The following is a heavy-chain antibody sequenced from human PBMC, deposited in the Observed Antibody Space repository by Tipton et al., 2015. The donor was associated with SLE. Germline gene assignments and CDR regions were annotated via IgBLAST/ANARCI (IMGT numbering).Heavy chain of an antibody. J-gene: IGHJ4*02. Sequence: TLSLTCTVSGGSISSYYWSWIRQPPGKGLEWIGYIYYSGNTYYNPSLKSRVTMSVDTSCNQFSLKLSSVNAAGTAVYYCARGAGYSGTSGYSFDHWGQGALVTVSS. D-gene: IGHD3-22*01. CDR1: GGSISSYY. CDR2: IYYSGNT. CDR3: ARGAGYSGTSGYSFDH. V-gene: IGHV4-59*12.